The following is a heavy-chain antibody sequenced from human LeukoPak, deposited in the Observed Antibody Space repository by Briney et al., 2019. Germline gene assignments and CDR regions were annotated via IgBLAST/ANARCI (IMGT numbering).Heavy chain of an antibody. CDR2: MNPNSGNT. D-gene: IGHD5-12*01. Sequence: ASVKVSCKASGYTFTSYDINWVRQATGQGLEWMGRMNPNSGNTGYAQKFQGRVTITRNTSISTAYMELSSLRSEDTDVYYCARGVGGYMVYCYYYMDVWGKGTTVTVSS. CDR3: ARGVGGYMVYCYYYMDV. J-gene: IGHJ6*03. V-gene: IGHV1-8*03. CDR1: GYTFTSYD.